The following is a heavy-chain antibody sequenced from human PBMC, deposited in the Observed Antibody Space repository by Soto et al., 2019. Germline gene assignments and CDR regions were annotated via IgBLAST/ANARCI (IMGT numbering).Heavy chain of an antibody. CDR3: AKDRREAARSNNLKGGVVYYYYGMDV. CDR1: GFTFSSYG. V-gene: IGHV3-30*18. Sequence: VQLVESGGGVVQPGRSLRLSCAASGFTFSSYGMHWVRQAPGKGLEWVAVISYDGSKKYYADSVKGRFTISRDTSKHMLYLQMNSLGGEDTAVYYCAKDRREAARSNNLKGGVVYYYYGMDVGGHGTTVTVCS. CDR2: ISYDGSKK. J-gene: IGHJ6*02. D-gene: IGHD6-6*01.